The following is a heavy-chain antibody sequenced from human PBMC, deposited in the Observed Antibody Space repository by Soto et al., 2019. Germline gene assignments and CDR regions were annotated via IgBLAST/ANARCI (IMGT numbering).Heavy chain of an antibody. D-gene: IGHD2-15*01. J-gene: IGHJ3*02. CDR1: GFTFSSYA. Sequence: GGSLRLSCAASGFTFSSYAIHWVRQAPGKGLEWVAVISYDGSNKYYADSVKGRFTISRDNSKNTLYLQMNSLRAEDTAVYYCARGKDPKRRVVAASAVGAFDIWGQGTMVTVSS. CDR3: ARGKDPKRRVVAASAVGAFDI. V-gene: IGHV3-30-3*01. CDR2: ISYDGSNK.